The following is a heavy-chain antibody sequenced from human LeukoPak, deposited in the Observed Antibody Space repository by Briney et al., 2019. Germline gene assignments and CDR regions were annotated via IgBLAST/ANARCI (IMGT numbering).Heavy chain of an antibody. J-gene: IGHJ2*01. CDR2: IRDDGRDK. CDR1: GFSFSSNG. V-gene: IGHV3-30*18. D-gene: IGHD1-1*01. Sequence: GGSLRLSCAASGFSFSSNGMQWVRQAPGKGLEWVAVIRDDGRDKYYADSVRGRFTSSRDNSKNTLSLQMNSLRHEDTAVYYCAKEGAWNNWYLDLWGRGTLVTVSS. CDR3: AKEGAWNNWYLDL.